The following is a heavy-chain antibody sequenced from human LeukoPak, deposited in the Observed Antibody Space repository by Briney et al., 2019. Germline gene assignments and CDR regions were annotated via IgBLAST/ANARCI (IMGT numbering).Heavy chain of an antibody. D-gene: IGHD1-26*01. Sequence: GGSLRLSRAASGFTFSSYWMSWVRQAPGKGLEWVANIKQDGSEKYYVDSVKGRFTISRDNAKNSLYLQMNSLRAEDTAVYYCARDQREGATWMSVWGKGTTVTVSS. CDR2: IKQDGSEK. J-gene: IGHJ6*04. CDR1: GFTFSSYW. V-gene: IGHV3-7*01. CDR3: ARDQREGATWMSV.